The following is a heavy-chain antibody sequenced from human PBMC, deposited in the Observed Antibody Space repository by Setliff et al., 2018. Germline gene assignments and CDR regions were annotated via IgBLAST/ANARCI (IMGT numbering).Heavy chain of an antibody. CDR3: ARGYGSGSYYKGYSYFMDV. D-gene: IGHD3-10*01. V-gene: IGHV4-34*01. CDR1: GGTFTYYY. Sequence: SETLSLTCAASGGTFTYYYWTWIRQSPAKGLEWIGEITHTGTTGSTKYNPSLKSRVTMSIDTSKNQFSLMVTSVTAADTAVYYCARGYGSGSYYKGYSYFMDVWGKGTTVTVSS. CDR2: ITHTGTTGST. J-gene: IGHJ6*03.